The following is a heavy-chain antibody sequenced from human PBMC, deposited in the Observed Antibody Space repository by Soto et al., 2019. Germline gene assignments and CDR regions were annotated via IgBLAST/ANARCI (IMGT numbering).Heavy chain of an antibody. J-gene: IGHJ5*01. CDR3: ARSDGYNFNWLDS. V-gene: IGHV1-8*01. Sequence: QVQLVQSGAEVKTPGASVKVSCKASGYTFATYDINWVRQAPGQGLEWMGWMNPNSGNTGYAQKFQGRLTMHRDTALSVAHMELSSLRNEDTAVYYCARSDGYNFNWLDSWGQGTLVTVSA. CDR2: MNPNSGNT. D-gene: IGHD2-21*01. CDR1: GYTFATYD.